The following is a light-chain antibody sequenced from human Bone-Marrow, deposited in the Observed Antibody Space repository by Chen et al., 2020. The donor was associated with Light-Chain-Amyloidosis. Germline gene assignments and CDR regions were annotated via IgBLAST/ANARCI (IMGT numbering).Light chain of an antibody. CDR1: DLPTKY. J-gene: IGLJ2*01. V-gene: IGLV3-25*03. CDR2: RDT. Sequence: SYELTQPPSVSVSPGQTARITCSGDDLPTKYAYWYQQKPGQAPVLVIHRDTERPSGISDLFSGSSSGTTATLTISGAQAEDEADYHCQSADSSGTYEVIFGGGTKLTVL. CDR3: QSADSSGTYEVI.